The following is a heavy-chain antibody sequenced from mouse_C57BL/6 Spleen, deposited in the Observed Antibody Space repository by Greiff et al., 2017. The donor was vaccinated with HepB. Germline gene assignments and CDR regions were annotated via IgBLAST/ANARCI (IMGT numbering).Heavy chain of an antibody. CDR2: IYPGDGDT. CDR1: GYAFSSSW. J-gene: IGHJ2*01. V-gene: IGHV1-82*01. D-gene: IGHD4-1*01. CDR3: ARRILGRGFDY. Sequence: QVQLKQSGPELVKPGASVKISCKASGYAFSSSWMNWVKQRPGKGLEWIGRIYPGDGDTNYNGKFKGKATLTADKSSSTAYMQLSSLTSEDSAVYFCARRILGRGFDYWGQGTTLTVSS.